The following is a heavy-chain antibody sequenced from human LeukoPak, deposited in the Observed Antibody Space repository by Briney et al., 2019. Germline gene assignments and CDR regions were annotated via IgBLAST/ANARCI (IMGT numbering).Heavy chain of an antibody. CDR2: IIPILGIA. V-gene: IGHV1-69*04. D-gene: IGHD2-2*01. Sequence: EASVKVSCKASGGTFSSYAISWVRQAPGQGLEWMGRIIPILGIANYAQKFQGRVTITADESTSTAYMELSSLRSEDTAVYYCARRVGYCSSTSCYTNWFDPWGQGTLVTVSS. CDR1: GGTFSSYA. J-gene: IGHJ5*02. CDR3: ARRVGYCSSTSCYTNWFDP.